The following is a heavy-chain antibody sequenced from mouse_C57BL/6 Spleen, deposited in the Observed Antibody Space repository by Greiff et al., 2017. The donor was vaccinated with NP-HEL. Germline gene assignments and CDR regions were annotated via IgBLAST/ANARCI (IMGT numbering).Heavy chain of an antibody. Sequence: VQLQQSGPGLVAPSQSLSITCTVSGFSLTSYAISWVRQPPGKGLEWLGVIWTGGGTNYNSALKSRLSISKDNSKSQVFLKMNSLQTDDTARYYCARMDSNYERGLDYWGQGTTLTVSS. CDR2: IWTGGGT. D-gene: IGHD2-5*01. V-gene: IGHV2-9-1*01. J-gene: IGHJ2*01. CDR1: GFSLTSYA. CDR3: ARMDSNYERGLDY.